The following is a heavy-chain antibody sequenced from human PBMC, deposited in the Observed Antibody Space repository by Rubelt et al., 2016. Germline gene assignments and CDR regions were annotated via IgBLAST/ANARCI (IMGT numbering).Heavy chain of an antibody. CDR2: INHSGST. J-gene: IGHJ6*03. CDR1: GGSFSGYY. CDR3: ARSTWMGSYYYMDV. D-gene: IGHD1-1*01. Sequence: QVHLQQWGAGLLKPSETLSLTCAVYGGSFSGYYWSWIRLPPGKGLEWIGEINHSGSTNYNPSLKSRVTISVDTSKNQFSLRLSSVTAADTAVYYCARSTWMGSYYYMDVWGLGTTVTVSS. V-gene: IGHV4-34*02.